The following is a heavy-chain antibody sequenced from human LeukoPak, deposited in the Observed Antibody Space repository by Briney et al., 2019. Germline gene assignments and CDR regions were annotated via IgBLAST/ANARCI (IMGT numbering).Heavy chain of an antibody. D-gene: IGHD3-16*02. V-gene: IGHV3-66*02. Sequence: GGSLRLSCAASGFTVSGDYMSWVRQAPGKGLEWVSVIYSGGTAYYADSVKGRFTISRDNSKNTLYLQMSSLRPEDTAVYYCAKDFHLGELSPNCWFDPWGQGTLVTVSS. CDR2: IYSGGTA. J-gene: IGHJ5*02. CDR3: AKDFHLGELSPNCWFDP. CDR1: GFTVSGDY.